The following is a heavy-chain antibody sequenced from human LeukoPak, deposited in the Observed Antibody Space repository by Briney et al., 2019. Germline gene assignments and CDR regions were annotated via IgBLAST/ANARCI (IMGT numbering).Heavy chain of an antibody. V-gene: IGHV4-59*01. D-gene: IGHD1-26*01. J-gene: IGHJ3*02. CDR2: LYNSGST. CDR3: ARGVTTPLDAFDI. CDR1: GASISTYY. Sequence: SEILSLTCTVSGASISTYYWNWMRQPPGKGLEWIGYLYNSGSTNYNPSLKSRATISVDMSKNQLSLKLSSVTAADTAVYYCARGVTTPLDAFDIWGQGTMVTVSS.